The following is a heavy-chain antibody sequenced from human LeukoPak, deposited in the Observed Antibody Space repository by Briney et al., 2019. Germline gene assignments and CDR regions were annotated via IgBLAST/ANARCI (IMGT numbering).Heavy chain of an antibody. V-gene: IGHV3-9*01. D-gene: IGHD1-26*01. CDR1: GFTFDDYA. Sequence: TGGSLRLSCAASGFTFDDYAMHWVRQAPGKGLEWVSGISRNSGSIGYADSVKGRFTISRDNAKNSLYLQMNSLRAEDTALYYCAKDRGGSYYYYYGMDVWGQGTTVTVSS. CDR2: ISRNSGSI. J-gene: IGHJ6*02. CDR3: AKDRGGSYYYYYGMDV.